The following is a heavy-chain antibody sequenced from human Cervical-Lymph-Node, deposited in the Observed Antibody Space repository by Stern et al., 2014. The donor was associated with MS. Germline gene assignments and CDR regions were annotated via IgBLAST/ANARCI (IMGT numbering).Heavy chain of an antibody. D-gene: IGHD3-10*01. J-gene: IGHJ4*02. CDR2: VASSGGTI. Sequence: EVQLVESGGGVVQPGGSLRLSCAASGFSFSSYSISWVRQAPGKGLEWVSYVASSGGTIYYADSVKGRFPISRDHAKNSLYLQMNSLRAEDMAVYYCARGYASGSNFHWGQGTLVTVSS. V-gene: IGHV3-48*01. CDR3: ARGYASGSNFH. CDR1: GFSFSSYS.